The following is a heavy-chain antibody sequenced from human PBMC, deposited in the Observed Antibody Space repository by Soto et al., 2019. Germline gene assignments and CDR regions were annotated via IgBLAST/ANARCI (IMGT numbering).Heavy chain of an antibody. J-gene: IGHJ6*02. CDR3: ARTSSRYDYYYGMDV. D-gene: IGHD2-2*01. Sequence: GGSLRLSCAASGFTFSSYAMSWVRQAPGKGLEWVSAISGSGGSTYYADSVKGRFTISRDNAKNSLYLQMNSLRAEDTAVYYCARTSSRYDYYYGMDVWGQGTTVTVSS. CDR1: GFTFSSYA. V-gene: IGHV3-23*01. CDR2: ISGSGGST.